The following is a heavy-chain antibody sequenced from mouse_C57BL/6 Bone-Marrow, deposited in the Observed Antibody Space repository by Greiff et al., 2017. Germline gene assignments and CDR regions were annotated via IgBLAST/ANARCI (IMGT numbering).Heavy chain of an antibody. CDR2: IDPSDSYT. D-gene: IGHD1-1*01. CDR3: AYGSSYDYFDY. CDR1: GYTFTSYW. J-gene: IGHJ2*01. V-gene: IGHV1-69*01. Sequence: QVQLQQPGAELVMPGASVKLSCKASGYTFTSYWMHWVKQRPGQGLEWIGEIDPSDSYTNYNQKFTGKSTLTVDKSSSTAYMQLSSLTSEDSAVYYCAYGSSYDYFDYWGQGTTLTVSS.